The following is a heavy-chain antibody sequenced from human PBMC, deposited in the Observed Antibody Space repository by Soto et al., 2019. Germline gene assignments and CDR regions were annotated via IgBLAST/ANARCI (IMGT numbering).Heavy chain of an antibody. CDR2: IYYSGST. J-gene: IGHJ6*03. V-gene: IGHV4-30-4*01. Sequence: SETLSLTCTVSGGSISSGDYYWSWIRQPPGKGLEWIGYIYYSGSTYYNPSLKSRVTISVDTSKNQFSLKLSSVTAADTAVYYCGHGAYYYYMDVWGKGTTVTVSS. CDR3: GHGAYYYYMDV. CDR1: GGSISSGDYY. D-gene: IGHD1-26*01.